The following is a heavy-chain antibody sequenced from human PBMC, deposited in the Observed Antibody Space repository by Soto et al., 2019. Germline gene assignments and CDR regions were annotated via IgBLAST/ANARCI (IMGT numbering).Heavy chain of an antibody. J-gene: IGHJ5*02. V-gene: IGHV3-64D*06. CDR2: LSGDGRST. D-gene: IGHD5-18*01. CDR3: VKGNWAYSYNNWFDP. Sequence: GWSLRLSCSASGFTFRSYAIHWVRQAPGKGLEYVSALSGDGRSTYYADSVKGRFTVFRDNSKNTLFLQMSSLRVEDTAVYYCVKGNWAYSYNNWFDPWGQGTLVTGSS. CDR1: GFTFRSYA.